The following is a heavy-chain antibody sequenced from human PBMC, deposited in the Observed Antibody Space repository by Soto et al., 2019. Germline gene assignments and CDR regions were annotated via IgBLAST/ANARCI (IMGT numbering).Heavy chain of an antibody. J-gene: IGHJ4*02. CDR2: IIPIFGTA. CDR1: GGTFSSYA. D-gene: IGHD3-3*01. CDR3: ARAPRRIWSGYYLPDY. V-gene: IGHV1-69*06. Sequence: QVQLVQSGAEVKKPGSSVKVSCKASGGTFSSYAISWVRQAPGQGLEWMGGIIPIFGTANYAPKFQGRVPITADKSTSTAYTELSSLRSEDRAVYYCARAPRRIWSGYYLPDYWGQGTLVTVSS.